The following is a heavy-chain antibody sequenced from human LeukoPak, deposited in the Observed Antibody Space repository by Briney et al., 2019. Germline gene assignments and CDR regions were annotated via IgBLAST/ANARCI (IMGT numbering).Heavy chain of an antibody. CDR1: GYTFTSYD. V-gene: IGHV1-2*02. D-gene: IGHD3-22*01. J-gene: IGHJ4*02. CDR3: ARDGQRSSYYYDSSGYQLFDY. CDR2: MNPNSGGT. Sequence: ASVKVSCKASGYTFTSYDINWVRQATGQGLEWMGWMNPNSGGTNYAQKFQGRVTMTRDTSISTAYMELSRLRSDDTAVYYCARDGQRSSYYYDSSGYQLFDYWGQGTLVTVSS.